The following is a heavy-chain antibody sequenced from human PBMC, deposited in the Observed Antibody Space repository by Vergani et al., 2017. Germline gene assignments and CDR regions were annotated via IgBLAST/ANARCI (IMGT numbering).Heavy chain of an antibody. CDR1: GASIRSSNYY. Sequence: QLQLQESGPGLVKPSATLSLTCSVSGASIRSSNYYWGWIRQPPGKGLEWIAGIYYSGSTYYNPSLNSRVTISVDTSKNQFSLKLSSVTAADTAVFYCAGGGRWGSYDSSAPGGMDVWGQGTTVTVSS. V-gene: IGHV4-39*07. D-gene: IGHD3-22*01. CDR3: AGGGRWGSYDSSAPGGMDV. CDR2: IYYSGST. J-gene: IGHJ6*02.